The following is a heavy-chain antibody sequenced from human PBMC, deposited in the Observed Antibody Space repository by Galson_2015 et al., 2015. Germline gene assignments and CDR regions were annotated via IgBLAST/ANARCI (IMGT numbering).Heavy chain of an antibody. CDR3: ATVTKPLRYFDS. D-gene: IGHD3-9*01. CDR2: IYSGGST. Sequence: SLRLSCAASGFTVSTNYMTWVRQAPGKGLEWLSIIYSGGSTYYADSVKGRFAISRDNSKNTLDLQMNSLRAEDTAVYYCATVTKPLRYFDSWGREPWSPSPQ. J-gene: IGHJ4*02. V-gene: IGHV3-53*01. CDR1: GFTVSTNY.